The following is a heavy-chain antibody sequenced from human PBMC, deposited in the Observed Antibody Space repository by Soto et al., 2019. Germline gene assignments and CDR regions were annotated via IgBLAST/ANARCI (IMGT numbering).Heavy chain of an antibody. D-gene: IGHD2-2*01. CDR2: IYWDDDQ. Sequence: QITLKESGPPLVKPTQTLTLTCTFSGFSLSADGVGVGWIRQPPGKALEWLALIYWDDDQRYSPSLKTRLTITKXTXKXQVVLTMTNMDPVDTATYYCAHAYGGTSWPNDAFDVWGQGTVVTVSS. CDR1: GFSLSADGVG. CDR3: AHAYGGTSWPNDAFDV. V-gene: IGHV2-5*02. J-gene: IGHJ3*01.